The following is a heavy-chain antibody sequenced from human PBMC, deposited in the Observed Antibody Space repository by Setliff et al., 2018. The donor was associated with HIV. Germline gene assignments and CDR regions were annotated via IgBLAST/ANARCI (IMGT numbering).Heavy chain of an antibody. CDR1: GGSMSSSSYY. J-gene: IGHJ4*02. CDR3: ARLGYVSGGFYKTPGPYYFDY. D-gene: IGHD3-10*01. CDR2: IYYSGAT. V-gene: IGHV4-39*01. Sequence: PSETLSLTCTVSGGSMSSSSYYWGWIRQTPDKGLEWIGIIYYSGATYYNPSLTSRVTISVDTSRNQISLKLRSVTAADTAAYYCARLGYVSGGFYKTPGPYYFDYWGQGALVTVSS.